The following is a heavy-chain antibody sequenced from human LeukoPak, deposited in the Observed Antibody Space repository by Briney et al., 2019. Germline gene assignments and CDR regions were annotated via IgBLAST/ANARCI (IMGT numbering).Heavy chain of an antibody. CDR2: ISYDGSNK. V-gene: IGHV3-30*03. CDR1: GFTFSSYS. Sequence: GGSLRLSCAASGFTFSSYSMNWVRQAPGKGLEWVAVISYDGSNKYYADSVKGRFTISRDNSKNTLYLQMNSLRAEDTAVYYCARDRYDYGDYGGAFDIWGQGTMVTVSS. CDR3: ARDRYDYGDYGGAFDI. J-gene: IGHJ3*02. D-gene: IGHD4-17*01.